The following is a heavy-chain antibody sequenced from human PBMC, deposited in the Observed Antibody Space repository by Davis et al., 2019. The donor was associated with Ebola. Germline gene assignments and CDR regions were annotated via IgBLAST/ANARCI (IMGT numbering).Heavy chain of an antibody. D-gene: IGHD6-6*01. CDR2: MNPNSGNT. J-gene: IGHJ2*01. CDR1: GYTFTGYY. Sequence: AASVKVSCKASGYTFTGYYMHWVRQAPGQGLEWMGWMNPNSGNTGYAQKFQGRVTMTRNTSISTAYMELSSLGSEDTAVYYCARDPGGGEYSSSSWVWYFDLWGRGTLVTVSS. CDR3: ARDPGGGEYSSSSWVWYFDL. V-gene: IGHV1-8*02.